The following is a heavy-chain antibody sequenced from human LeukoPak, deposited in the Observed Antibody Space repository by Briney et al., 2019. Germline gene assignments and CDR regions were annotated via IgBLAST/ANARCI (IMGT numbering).Heavy chain of an antibody. CDR3: MRTRGGSSWLFDY. J-gene: IGHJ4*02. D-gene: IGHD6-13*01. CDR1: GYAFTSCA. CDR2: INTNAGNP. V-gene: IGHV7-4-1*02. Sequence: GASVKVSCKASGYAFTSCAINWVRQAPGQGLEWMGWINTNAGNPTYAQGFTGRFVFSLDTSVSTAYLQISSLKAEDTAVYYCMRTRGGSSWLFDYWGQGTLVTVSS.